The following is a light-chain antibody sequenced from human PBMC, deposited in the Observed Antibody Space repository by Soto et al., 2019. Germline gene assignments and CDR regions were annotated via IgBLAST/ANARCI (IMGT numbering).Light chain of an antibody. CDR2: GAS. CDR1: QSVSSY. J-gene: IGKJ5*01. Sequence: EIVMTQSPATLSLSPGERATLSCRARQSVSSYLAWYQQKPGQAPRLLIFGASTRATGIPARFSGSGSGTEFTLSISSLQSEDCAIYYCKHYISWAAIAFGQGTRLEI. V-gene: IGKV3-15*01. CDR3: KHYISWAAIA.